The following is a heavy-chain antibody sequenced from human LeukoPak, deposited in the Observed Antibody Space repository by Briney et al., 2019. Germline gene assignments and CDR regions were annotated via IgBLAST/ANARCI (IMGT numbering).Heavy chain of an antibody. CDR3: VRGGDGARRDFDF. Sequence: RVASVKVSCTASGYAFTAYYLHWVRQATGHGLEWMGWINPNSGDPNYALNFLGRVTMTRDTSGSTVYMELSRLKSDDTALYYCVRGGDGARRDFDFWGQGTLVTVSS. CDR2: INPNSGDP. V-gene: IGHV1-2*02. CDR1: GYAFTAYY. J-gene: IGHJ4*02. D-gene: IGHD3-16*01.